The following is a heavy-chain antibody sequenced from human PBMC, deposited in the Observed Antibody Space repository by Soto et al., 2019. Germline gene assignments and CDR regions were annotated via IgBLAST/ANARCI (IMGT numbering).Heavy chain of an antibody. Sequence: ETLSLTCTVSGGSISSYYWSWIRQPAGKGLEWIGRIYTSGSTNYNPSLKSRVTMSVDTSKNQFSLKLSSVTAADTAVYYCARDPPMVRGVIGGGWLDPWGQGTLVTVSS. CDR1: GGSISSYY. J-gene: IGHJ5*02. CDR3: ARDPPMVRGVIGGGWLDP. D-gene: IGHD3-10*01. CDR2: IYTSGST. V-gene: IGHV4-4*07.